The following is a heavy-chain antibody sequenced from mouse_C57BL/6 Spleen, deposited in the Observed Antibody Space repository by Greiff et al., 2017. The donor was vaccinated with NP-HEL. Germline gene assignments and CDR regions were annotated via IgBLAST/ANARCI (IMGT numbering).Heavy chain of an antibody. J-gene: IGHJ1*03. Sequence: EVQLQQSGPELVKPGASVKISCKASGYSFTGYYMNWVKQSPEKSLEWIGEINPSTGGTTYNQKFKAKATLTVDKSSSTAYMQLKSLTSEDSAVYYCAKKQDGSSYWYFDVWGTGTTVTVSS. D-gene: IGHD1-1*01. CDR3: AKKQDGSSYWYFDV. CDR1: GYSFTGYY. V-gene: IGHV1-42*01. CDR2: INPSTGGT.